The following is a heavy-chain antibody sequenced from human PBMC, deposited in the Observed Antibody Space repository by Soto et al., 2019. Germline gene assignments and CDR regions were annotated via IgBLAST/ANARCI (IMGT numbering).Heavy chain of an antibody. V-gene: IGHV3-23*01. J-gene: IGHJ3*02. Sequence: PGGSLRLSCAASGFTCSSYDMSWVRQAPGKGLEWVSTILVRGSTHYPDSVKGRFTISRDNSKNTLFLQMNSLTAGDTAVYYCAKATATGGGAFDICGQGTMVT. CDR2: ILVRGST. CDR1: GFTCSSYD. D-gene: IGHD2-8*02. CDR3: AKATATGGGAFDI.